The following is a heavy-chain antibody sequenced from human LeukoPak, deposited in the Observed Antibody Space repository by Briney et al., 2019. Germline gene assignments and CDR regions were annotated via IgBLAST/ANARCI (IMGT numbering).Heavy chain of an antibody. V-gene: IGHV1-2*02. D-gene: IGHD3-10*01. Sequence: ASVKVSCKPSAYTFTGYYMHWVRQAPGQGLEWMGWIDPKSGATKYAQKFQGRVTMTRDTSIGTVYMELSRLRSDDTAVYYCAKFYYSGTGSDEWFDPWGQGTLVTVSS. CDR3: AKFYYSGTGSDEWFDP. J-gene: IGHJ5*02. CDR2: IDPKSGAT. CDR1: AYTFTGYY.